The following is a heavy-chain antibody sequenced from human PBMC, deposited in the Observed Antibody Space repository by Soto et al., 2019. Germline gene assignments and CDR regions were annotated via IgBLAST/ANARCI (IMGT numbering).Heavy chain of an antibody. CDR3: ARGKTYEAFDI. J-gene: IGHJ3*02. V-gene: IGHV4-59*01. CDR1: GGSINSFY. Sequence: SETLSLTCTVSGGSINSFYWGWIRQPPGKGLEWIGNIYYTGSTNYSPSLKSRVTISLDPSKNQFSLRLTTVAAADTALYYCARGKTYEAFDIWGPGTMVTVSS. CDR2: IYYTGST.